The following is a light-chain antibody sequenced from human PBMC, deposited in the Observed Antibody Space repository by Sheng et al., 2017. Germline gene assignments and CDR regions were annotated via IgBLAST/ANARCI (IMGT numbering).Light chain of an antibody. CDR2: DNY. J-gene: IGLJ3*02. CDR3: ATWDSGLSAGV. V-gene: IGLV1-51*01. CDR1: SPNIGNNY. Sequence: QSVLTQPPSVSAAPGEKVTISCSGTSPNIGNNYVSWYQQFPGTAPKVLLYDNYKRPSGIPDRFSGSKSGTSATLDITGLQTGDEADYYCATWDSGLSAGVFGGGTRLTVL.